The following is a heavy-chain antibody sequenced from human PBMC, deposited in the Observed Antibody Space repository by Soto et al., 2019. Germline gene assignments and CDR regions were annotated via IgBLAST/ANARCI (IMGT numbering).Heavy chain of an antibody. CDR3: VRENEMAGATSAFEY. V-gene: IGHV3-21*06. J-gene: IGHJ4*02. D-gene: IGHD1-26*01. CDR2: IDARSNYI. Sequence: GGSLRLSCEASGFRFNSYSMNWVRQAPQKGLEWVSLIDARSNYIYYADSVKGRFTISRDNARNSLYLQMDSLRVEDTAVYYCVRENEMAGATSAFEYWGQGTPVTVSS. CDR1: GFRFNSYS.